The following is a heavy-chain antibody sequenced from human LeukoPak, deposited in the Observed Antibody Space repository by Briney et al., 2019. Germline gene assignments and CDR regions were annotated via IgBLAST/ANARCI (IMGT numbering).Heavy chain of an antibody. CDR3: ARGHSYYYFMDV. CDR1: GFTFSNFP. CDR2: ISYDGSNR. Sequence: GGSLRLSCAPSGFTFSNFPLHWVRQAPGKGLEWVAVISYDGSNRFYGDSVKGRFTISRDNSKNTLNLQMNSLRTEDTAIYYCARGHSYYYFMDVWGKGTTVTVSS. V-gene: IGHV3-30*04. J-gene: IGHJ6*03.